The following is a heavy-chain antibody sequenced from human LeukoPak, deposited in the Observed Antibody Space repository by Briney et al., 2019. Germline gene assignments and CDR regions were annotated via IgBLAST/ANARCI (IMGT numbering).Heavy chain of an antibody. CDR3: ARDPVRGVLGGNWFDP. CDR2: IWYDGSNK. V-gene: IGHV3-33*01. J-gene: IGHJ5*02. CDR1: GLTFSSYG. D-gene: IGHD3-10*01. Sequence: GRSLRLSCAASGLTFSSYGMHWVRQAPGKGLEWVAVIWYDGSNKYYADSVKGRFTISRDNSKNTLYLQMNSLRAEDTAVYYCARDPVRGVLGGNWFDPWGQGTLVTVSS.